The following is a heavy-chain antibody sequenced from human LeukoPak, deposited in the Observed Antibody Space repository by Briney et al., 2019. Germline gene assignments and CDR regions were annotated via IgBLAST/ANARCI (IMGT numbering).Heavy chain of an antibody. CDR2: MIPLFGTA. CDR1: VGTFSSYA. D-gene: IGHD3-22*01. V-gene: IGHV1-69*13. Sequence: VKVSCQPSVGTFSSYAISWVRQAPAHGLEWMVGMIPLFGTANYAQKFQGRVTITADESTRTAYMELSSLRSEDTAVYYCARVAYYYDSSGRLDAFDIWGQGTMVTVSS. J-gene: IGHJ3*02. CDR3: ARVAYYYDSSGRLDAFDI.